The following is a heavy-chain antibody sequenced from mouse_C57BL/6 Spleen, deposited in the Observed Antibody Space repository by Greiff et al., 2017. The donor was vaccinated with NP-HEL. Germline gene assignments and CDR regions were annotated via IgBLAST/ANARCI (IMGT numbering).Heavy chain of an antibody. CDR3: VRTYRYAMDY. CDR1: GFSFNTYA. Sequence: EVQRVESGGGLVQPKGSLKLSCAASGFSFNTYAMSWVRQAPGKGLEWVARIRSKSNNYATYYADSVKDRFTISRDDSESMLYLQMNNLKTEDTAMYYCVRTYRYAMDYWGQGTSVTVSS. V-gene: IGHV10-1*01. CDR2: IRSKSNNYAT. D-gene: IGHD5-1*01. J-gene: IGHJ4*01.